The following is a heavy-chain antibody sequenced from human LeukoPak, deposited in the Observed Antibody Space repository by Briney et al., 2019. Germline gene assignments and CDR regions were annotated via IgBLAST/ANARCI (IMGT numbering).Heavy chain of an antibody. V-gene: IGHV4-59*11. CDR2: MYYSGST. J-gene: IGHJ4*02. CDR1: GASISNHH. Sequence: SETLSLTCTVSGASISNHHWGWIRQPPGKGLEWIAYMYYSGSTIYNSSLKNRVTISVDTSKRQFSLKLTSVTAADTAVYYCARDGSAPTGPGSGFDFWGQGTLVTVSS. CDR3: ARDGSAPTGPGSGFDF. D-gene: IGHD3-10*01.